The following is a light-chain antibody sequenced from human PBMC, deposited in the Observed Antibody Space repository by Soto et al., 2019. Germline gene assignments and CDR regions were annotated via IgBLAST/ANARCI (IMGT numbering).Light chain of an antibody. CDR2: EVS. J-gene: IGLJ1*01. CDR1: SSDIGAYDY. Sequence: QSVLTQPASVSGSPGQSIAISCTGTSSDIGAYDYVSWYQQHPDKAPKLMIYEVSNRPSGVSNRLSGSKSVITATLTISGLQAENEADYYCSSHTSSNTRIFGTGTKLTVL. V-gene: IGLV2-14*03. CDR3: SSHTSSNTRI.